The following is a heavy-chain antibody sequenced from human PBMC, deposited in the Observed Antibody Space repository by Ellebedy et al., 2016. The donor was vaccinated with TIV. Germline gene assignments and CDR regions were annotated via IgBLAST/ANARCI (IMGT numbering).Heavy chain of an antibody. CDR1: GHTFTSYG. V-gene: IGHV1-3*04. CDR2: INTGNGNT. CDR3: ATRVWQDPMDV. Sequence: ASVKVSXXASGHTFTSYGIHWVRQGPGQRLDWMGWINTGNGNTKYSQKFQGRVTITRDTSESTADMELSSLMSEDTAVYYCATRVWQDPMDVWGQGTTVTVSS. J-gene: IGHJ6*02. D-gene: IGHD2-21*01.